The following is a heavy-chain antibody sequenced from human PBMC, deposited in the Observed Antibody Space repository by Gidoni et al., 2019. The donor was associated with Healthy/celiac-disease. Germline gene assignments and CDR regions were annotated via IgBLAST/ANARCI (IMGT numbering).Heavy chain of an antibody. V-gene: IGHV4-31*03. CDR3: ARARDIVVVPAAMNWYFDL. CDR2: IYYSGST. J-gene: IGHJ2*01. D-gene: IGHD2-2*01. CDR1: GGSISSGGYY. Sequence: QVQLQESGPGLVKPSQTLSLTCTVSGGSISSGGYYWSWIRQHPGKGLEWIGYIYYSGSTYYNPSLKSRVTISVDTSKNQFSLKLSSVTAADTAVYYCARARDIVVVPAAMNWYFDLWGRGTLVTVSS.